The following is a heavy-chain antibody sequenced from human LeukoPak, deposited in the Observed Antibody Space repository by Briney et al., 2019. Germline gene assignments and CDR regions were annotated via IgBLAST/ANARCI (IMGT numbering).Heavy chain of an antibody. J-gene: IGHJ6*02. CDR1: GGSISSGDYY. D-gene: IGHD6-6*01. V-gene: IGHV4-30-4*01. CDR3: ARVSTAARPRNYYYYYYGMDV. Sequence: SSETLSLTCTVSGGSISSGDYYWSWIRQPPGKGLEWIGYIYYSGSTNYNPSLKSRVTISVDTSKNQFSLKLSSVTAADTAVYYCARVSTAARPRNYYYYYYGMDVWGQGTTVTVSS. CDR2: IYYSGST.